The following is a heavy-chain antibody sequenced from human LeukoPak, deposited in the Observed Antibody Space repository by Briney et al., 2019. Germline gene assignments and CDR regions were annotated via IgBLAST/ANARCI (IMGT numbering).Heavy chain of an antibody. J-gene: IGHJ4*02. CDR3: ARVGDYYDRQFDY. Sequence: PSETLSLTCAVYGGSFSGYYWSWIRQPPGKGLEWIGSIYYSGSTYYNPSLKSRVTTSVDTSKNQFSLKLSSVTAADTAVYYCARVGDYYDRQFDYWGQGTLVTVSS. V-gene: IGHV4-34*01. CDR2: IYYSGST. D-gene: IGHD3-22*01. CDR1: GGSFSGYY.